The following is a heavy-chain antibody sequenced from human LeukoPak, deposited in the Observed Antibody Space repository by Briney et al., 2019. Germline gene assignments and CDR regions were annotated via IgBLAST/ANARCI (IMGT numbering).Heavy chain of an antibody. CDR3: ARVEYRRYSSSNGGY. D-gene: IGHD6-13*01. CDR1: GYIFTSYG. Sequence: GASVKVSCKASGYIFTSYGISWVRQAPGQGLEWMGWISAYNGNTNYAQKLQGRVTMTTDTSTSTAYMELRSLRSDDTAVYYCARVEYRRYSSSNGGYWGQGTLVTVSS. V-gene: IGHV1-18*01. J-gene: IGHJ4*02. CDR2: ISAYNGNT.